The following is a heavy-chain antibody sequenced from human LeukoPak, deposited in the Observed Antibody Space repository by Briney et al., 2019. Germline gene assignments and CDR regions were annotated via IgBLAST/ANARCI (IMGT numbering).Heavy chain of an antibody. D-gene: IGHD5-12*01. CDR1: GYTFTGYY. J-gene: IGHJ4*02. V-gene: IGHV1-2*02. Sequence: ASVKVSCKASGYTFTGYYMHWVRQAPGQGLEWMGWINPNSGGTNYAQKFQGRVTMTRDTSISTAYMELSRLRSDDTAVYYCARVAGSGYDSLGYFFDYWGQGTQVTVSP. CDR3: ARVAGSGYDSLGYFFDY. CDR2: INPNSGGT.